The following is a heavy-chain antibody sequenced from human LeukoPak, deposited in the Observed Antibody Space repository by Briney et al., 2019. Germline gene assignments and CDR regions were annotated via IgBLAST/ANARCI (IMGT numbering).Heavy chain of an antibody. J-gene: IGHJ3*02. Sequence: ASVKVSCKASGYTFTSYYMHWVRQAPGQGLEWMGIINPSGGSTSYAQKFQGRVTMTRDMSTSTVYMELSSLRSEDTAVYYCASPWGDGDGAFDIWGQGTMVTVSS. CDR2: INPSGGST. D-gene: IGHD5-24*01. CDR3: ASPWGDGDGAFDI. V-gene: IGHV1-46*01. CDR1: GYTFTSYY.